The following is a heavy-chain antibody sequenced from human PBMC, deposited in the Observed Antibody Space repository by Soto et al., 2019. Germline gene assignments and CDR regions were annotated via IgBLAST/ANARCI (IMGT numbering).Heavy chain of an antibody. CDR3: AMFIPTNGPAH. Sequence: GGSLXLSCAASGFTFSSFAMRWVRQAPGKGLEWVSAITGSGGNTYYADSVNGRFTISRDNSKNTLYLQMSTLRAEDTAMYYCAMFIPTNGPAHWGQGTLVTLSS. V-gene: IGHV3-23*01. D-gene: IGHD3-16*01. J-gene: IGHJ4*02. CDR2: ITGSGGNT. CDR1: GFTFSSFA.